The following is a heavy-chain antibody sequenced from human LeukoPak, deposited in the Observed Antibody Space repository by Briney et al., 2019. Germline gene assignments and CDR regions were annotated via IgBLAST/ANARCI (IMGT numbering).Heavy chain of an antibody. CDR3: AKRRYDSSGHFDS. CDR2: ISGSGSYT. Sequence: GGSLRLSCAASGFTVSDYSMSWVRQAPGKGLEWVSAISGSGSYTDYADSVKGRFTISKDISKNTLYMRMSSLRAEDTAVYFCAKRRYDSSGHFDSWGQGTLVTVSS. D-gene: IGHD3-22*01. CDR1: GFTVSDYS. V-gene: IGHV3-23*01. J-gene: IGHJ4*02.